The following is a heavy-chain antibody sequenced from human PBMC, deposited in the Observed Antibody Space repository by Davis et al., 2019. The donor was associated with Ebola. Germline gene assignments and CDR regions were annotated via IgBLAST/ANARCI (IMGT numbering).Heavy chain of an antibody. Sequence: SETLSLTCAVYGGSFSGYYWSWIRQPPGKGLEWIGEINHSGSTNYNPSLKSRVTISVDTSKNQFSLKLSSVTAADTAVYYCARDKGVDIVVVVAATLVLDYWGQGTLVTVSS. J-gene: IGHJ4*02. CDR3: ARDKGVDIVVVVAATLVLDY. CDR2: INHSGST. D-gene: IGHD2-15*01. CDR1: GGSFSGYY. V-gene: IGHV4-34*01.